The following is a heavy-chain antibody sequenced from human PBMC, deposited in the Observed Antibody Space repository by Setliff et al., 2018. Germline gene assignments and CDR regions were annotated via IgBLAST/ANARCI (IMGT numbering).Heavy chain of an antibody. J-gene: IGHJ6*02. D-gene: IGHD6-13*01. CDR1: GFTFSGYY. CDR2: ISSSGNTI. V-gene: IGHV3-11*01. CDR3: ARDSADSSRTSGMDV. Sequence: GGSLRLSCAASGFTFSGYYMPWVRQAPGKGLEWVSYISSSGNTIYYADSVKGRFTISRDNAKKSLYLQMNSLRAEDMALYYCARDSADSSRTSGMDVWGQGTTVTVSS.